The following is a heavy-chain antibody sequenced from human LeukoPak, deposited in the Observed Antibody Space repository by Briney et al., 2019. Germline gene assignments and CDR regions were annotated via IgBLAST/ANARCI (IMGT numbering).Heavy chain of an antibody. J-gene: IGHJ6*02. Sequence: KPSETLSLTCTVSGSSISSSSYYWGWIRQPPGKGLEWIGSIYYSGSTYYNPSLKSRVTISVDTSKNQFSLKLSSVTAADTAVYYCARPLIHGDYYYGMDVWGQGTTVTVSS. CDR3: ARPLIHGDYYYGMDV. D-gene: IGHD5-18*01. CDR1: GSSISSSSYY. V-gene: IGHV4-39*01. CDR2: IYYSGST.